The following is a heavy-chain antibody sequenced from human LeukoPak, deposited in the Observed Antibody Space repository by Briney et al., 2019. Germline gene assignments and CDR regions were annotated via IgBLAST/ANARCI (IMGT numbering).Heavy chain of an antibody. CDR1: GFTSDNFW. CDR2: INKDGSEK. J-gene: IGHJ4*02. Sequence: GGSPRLSCAASGFTSDNFWMNWVRQAPGKGLEWVANINKDGSEKYYVDSVEGRFTISRDNARNSLYLQMNSLRAEDTAVYYCGVVYWGRGTLVTVSS. V-gene: IGHV3-7*01. CDR3: GVVY.